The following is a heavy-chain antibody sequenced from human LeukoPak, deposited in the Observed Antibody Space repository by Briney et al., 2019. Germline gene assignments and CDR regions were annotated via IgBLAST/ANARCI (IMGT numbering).Heavy chain of an antibody. Sequence: ASVKVSCKASGGTFSSYAISWVRQAPGQGLEWMGRVIPILGIANYAQKFQGRVTITADKSTSTAYMELSSLRSEDTAVYYCARLRPGESYSSPLDYWGQGTLVTVSS. CDR1: GGTFSSYA. V-gene: IGHV1-69*04. CDR3: ARLRPGESYSSPLDY. J-gene: IGHJ4*02. D-gene: IGHD5-18*01. CDR2: VIPILGIA.